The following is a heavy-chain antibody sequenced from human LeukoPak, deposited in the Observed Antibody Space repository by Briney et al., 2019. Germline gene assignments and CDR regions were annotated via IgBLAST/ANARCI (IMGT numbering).Heavy chain of an antibody. Sequence: PGESLTLSCAASGFTFSGSVIHWVRQSSGKGLEWVGHVRTKPNNYATAYGASVQGRFTISRDDSKSTAYLQMTSLKTEDTAVYYCTGGRTLIRGDIMVPFGQGTLVIVSS. D-gene: IGHD3-10*01. J-gene: IGHJ5*02. V-gene: IGHV3-73*01. CDR2: VRTKPNNYAT. CDR1: GFTFSGSV. CDR3: TGGRTLIRGDIMVP.